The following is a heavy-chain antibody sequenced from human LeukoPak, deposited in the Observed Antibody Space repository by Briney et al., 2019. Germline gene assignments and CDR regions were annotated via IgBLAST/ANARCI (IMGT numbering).Heavy chain of an antibody. Sequence: GGSLRLSCAASGFTFSSYSMNWVRQAPGKGLEWVSSISSSSSYIYYADSVKGRFTISRDNAKNSLYLQMNSLRAEDTAVYYCARDFSSSSWDLFDYWGQGTMVIVSS. CDR1: GFTFSSYS. J-gene: IGHJ4*02. D-gene: IGHD6-13*01. V-gene: IGHV3-21*01. CDR2: ISSSSSYI. CDR3: ARDFSSSSWDLFDY.